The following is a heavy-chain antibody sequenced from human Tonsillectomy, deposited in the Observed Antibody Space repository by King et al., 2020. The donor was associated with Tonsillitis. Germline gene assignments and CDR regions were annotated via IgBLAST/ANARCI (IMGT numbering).Heavy chain of an antibody. CDR2: NDVGSGNT. D-gene: IGHD4-23*01. CDR3: AAEYGGNSGS. V-gene: IGHV1-58*02. Sequence: QLVESGPEVKKPGTSVKVSCKASVFTFTSSAMQWVRQARGQRLEWIGWNDVGSGNTNYAQKFQERVTITRDMSTSTASMELSSLRSEDTAVYYWAAEYGGNSGSWGQGTLVTVSS. CDR1: VFTFTSSA. J-gene: IGHJ4*02.